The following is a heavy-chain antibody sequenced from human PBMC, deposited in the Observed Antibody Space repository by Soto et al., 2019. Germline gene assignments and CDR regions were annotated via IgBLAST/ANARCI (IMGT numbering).Heavy chain of an antibody. CDR1: GFTFSSYA. Sequence: GGSLRLSCSASGFTFSSYAMHWVRQAPGKGLEYVSAISSNGGSTYYADSVKGRFTISRDNSKNTLYLQMSSLRAEDTAVYYCVSGYSYGYSLSYYYYYYGMDVWGQGTTVTVSS. CDR3: VSGYSYGYSLSYYYYYYGMDV. CDR2: ISSNGGST. J-gene: IGHJ6*02. D-gene: IGHD5-18*01. V-gene: IGHV3-64D*08.